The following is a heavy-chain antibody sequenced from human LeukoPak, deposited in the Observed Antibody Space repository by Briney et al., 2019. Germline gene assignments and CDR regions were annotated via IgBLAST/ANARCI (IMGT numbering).Heavy chain of an antibody. J-gene: IGHJ3*02. D-gene: IGHD6-19*01. Sequence: GRSLRLSCAASGFSFSGDAIHWVRQAPGKGLEWVSSISSSSSYIYYADSVKGRFTISRDSAKNSLYLQMNSLRAEDTAVYYCARGRRGIAVVDAFDIWGQGTMVTVSS. CDR1: GFSFSGDA. CDR2: ISSSSSYI. V-gene: IGHV3-21*01. CDR3: ARGRRGIAVVDAFDI.